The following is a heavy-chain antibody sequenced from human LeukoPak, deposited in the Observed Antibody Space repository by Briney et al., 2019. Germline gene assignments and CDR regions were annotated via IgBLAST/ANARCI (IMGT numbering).Heavy chain of an antibody. CDR3: ARAGYSYGYVDY. D-gene: IGHD5-18*01. V-gene: IGHV3-48*03. Sequence: GGSLRLSCAASGFTFSSYEMKWVRQAPGKGLEWVSYITSSGSTIYYADSVKGRFTISRDNAKNPLYLQMNSLRAEDTAIYYCARAGYSYGYVDYWGQGTLVTVSS. J-gene: IGHJ4*02. CDR2: ITSSGSTI. CDR1: GFTFSSYE.